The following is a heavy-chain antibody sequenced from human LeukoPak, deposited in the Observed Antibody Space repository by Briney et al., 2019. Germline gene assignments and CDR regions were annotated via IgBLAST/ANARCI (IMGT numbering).Heavy chain of an antibody. J-gene: IGHJ3*02. Sequence: SETLSLTCTVSGGSISSSSYYWGWIRQPPGKGLVWIGRIYYSGRTYYNPSLKSLVTISVDTSKNQFSLKLSSVTAADTAVYYCASPAKQHIVVVTAIPHAFDIWGQGTMVTVCS. V-gene: IGHV4-39*01. CDR2: IYYSGRT. CDR1: GGSISSSSYY. CDR3: ASPAKQHIVVVTAIPHAFDI. D-gene: IGHD2-21*02.